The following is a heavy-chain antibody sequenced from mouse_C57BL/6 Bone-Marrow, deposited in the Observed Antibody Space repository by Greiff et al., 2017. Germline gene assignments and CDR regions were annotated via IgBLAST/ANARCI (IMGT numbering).Heavy chain of an antibody. Sequence: QVQLQQPGAELVMPGASVKLSCKASGYTFTSYWMHWVKQRPGQGLEWIGEIDPSDSYTNYNQKFKGKATLTVDTSSSTAYMQLSSLTSEDSAVYYCARPIYYDYEGGYWGQGTTLTVSS. J-gene: IGHJ2*01. CDR2: IDPSDSYT. CDR1: GYTFTSYW. D-gene: IGHD2-4*01. CDR3: ARPIYYDYEGGY. V-gene: IGHV1-69*01.